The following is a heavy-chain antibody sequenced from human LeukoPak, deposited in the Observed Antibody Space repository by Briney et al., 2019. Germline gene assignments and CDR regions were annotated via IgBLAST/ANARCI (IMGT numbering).Heavy chain of an antibody. D-gene: IGHD6-13*01. V-gene: IGHV1-69*05. Sequence: SVKVSCKASGGTFSSYAISWVRQAPGQGLEWMGRIIPIFGTAYYAQKFQGRVTITTDESTSTAYMELSSLRSEDTAVYYCARDQIVDDSSPWVNYYYYYYMDVWGKGTTVTVSS. CDR1: GGTFSSYA. CDR3: ARDQIVDDSSPWVNYYYYYYMDV. CDR2: IIPIFGTA. J-gene: IGHJ6*03.